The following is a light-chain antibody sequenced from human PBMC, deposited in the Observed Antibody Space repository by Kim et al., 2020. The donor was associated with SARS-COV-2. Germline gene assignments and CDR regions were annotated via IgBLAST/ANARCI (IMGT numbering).Light chain of an antibody. CDR2: DVT. J-gene: IGLJ2*01. V-gene: IGLV2-14*03. Sequence: QSISISCTVTSTDFNAYKFVSWYQQRPGKAPQLIIYDVTKRPPGVSTRFSGSRSGNTASLTISGLQGEDEAEYHCSSYTNSNSYVLFGGGTQLTVL. CDR3: SSYTNSNSYVL. CDR1: STDFNAYKF.